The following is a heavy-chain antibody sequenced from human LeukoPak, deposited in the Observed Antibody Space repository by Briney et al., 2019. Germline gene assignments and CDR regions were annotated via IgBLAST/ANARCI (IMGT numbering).Heavy chain of an antibody. CDR2: INPSGGST. Sequence: ASVKVSCKASGYTFTRYYMNWVRQAPGQGLEWMGIINPSGGSTNYAQKFQGRVTMTRDTSTCTIYMELSSLRSDDTDEYYCAASFRAVNWFDPWGQGTLVTVSS. CDR3: AASFRAVNWFDP. J-gene: IGHJ5*02. D-gene: IGHD3-10*01. V-gene: IGHV1-46*01. CDR1: GYTFTRYY.